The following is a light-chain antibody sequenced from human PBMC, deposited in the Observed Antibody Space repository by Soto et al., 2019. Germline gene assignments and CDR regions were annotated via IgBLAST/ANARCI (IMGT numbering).Light chain of an antibody. CDR1: SSDVGSYNL. CDR2: EGT. V-gene: IGLV2-23*01. CDR3: CSFAGSSTSVV. J-gene: IGLJ2*01. Sequence: QSALTQPASVSGSPGQSITISCTGTSSDVGSYNLVSWYQQHPGKAPKFMIYEGTKRPSGVSNRFSGSKSGNTASLTISGLQAEDEADYYCCSFAGSSTSVVFGGGTKVTVL.